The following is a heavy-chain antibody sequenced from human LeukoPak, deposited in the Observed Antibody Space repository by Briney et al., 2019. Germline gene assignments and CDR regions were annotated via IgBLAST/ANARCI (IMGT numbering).Heavy chain of an antibody. CDR1: GFTFSSYN. D-gene: IGHD6-13*01. J-gene: IGHJ4*02. Sequence: GGSLRLSCAASGFTFSSYNMNWVRQAPGKGLERVSYISSSSSTMYYADSVKGRFTISRDNAKNSLYLQMNSLRAEDTAVYYCARDVRWDYWGQGTLVTVSS. CDR3: ARDVRWDY. CDR2: ISSSSSTM. V-gene: IGHV3-48*01.